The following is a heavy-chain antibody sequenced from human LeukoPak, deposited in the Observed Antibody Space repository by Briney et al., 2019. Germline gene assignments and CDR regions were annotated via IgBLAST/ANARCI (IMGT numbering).Heavy chain of an antibody. CDR2: VGGNGDST. CDR3: AKGTSVSCYGSLDH. CDR1: GFTFSTYA. Sequence: GGSLRLSCAASGFTFSTYAMSWVRQAPGKGLEWVSVVGGNGDSTYYADSVKGRFTISRDISKNTLYLQMSSLRAEDTAVYYCAKGTSVSCYGSLDHWGQGTLVTVSS. J-gene: IGHJ4*02. D-gene: IGHD2-15*01. V-gene: IGHV3-23*01.